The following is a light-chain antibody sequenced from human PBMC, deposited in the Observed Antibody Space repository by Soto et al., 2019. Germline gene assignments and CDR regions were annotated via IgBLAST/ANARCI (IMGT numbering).Light chain of an antibody. CDR1: QSVSSN. J-gene: IGKJ1*01. CDR3: QQYNNWPPDRT. Sequence: EIVMTQSPATLSVSPGERATLSCRASQSVSSNLAWYQQKPGQAPRLLIYGASTRATGIPARFSGSGSGTEFTLNISSLQSEDFAIYFCQQYNNWPPDRTFGQGTKVEIK. CDR2: GAS. V-gene: IGKV3-15*01.